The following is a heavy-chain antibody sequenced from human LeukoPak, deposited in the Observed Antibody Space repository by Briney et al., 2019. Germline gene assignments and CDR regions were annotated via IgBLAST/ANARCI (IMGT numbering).Heavy chain of an antibody. CDR1: DDYIRDYY. V-gene: IGHV4-59*01. CDR3: AGGWIYYMDV. D-gene: IGHD2-2*03. CDR2: IYYSGTT. J-gene: IGHJ6*03. Sequence: SETLSLTCTVSDDYIRDYYWSWVRQPPGKGLEWIGYIYYSGTTNYNPSLKSRVTISIDTSKSHFSLKLSSVTAADTAVYFCAGGWIYYMDVWGKGTTVTVSS.